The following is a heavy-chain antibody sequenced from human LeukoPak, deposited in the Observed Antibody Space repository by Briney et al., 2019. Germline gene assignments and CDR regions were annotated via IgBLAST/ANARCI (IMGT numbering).Heavy chain of an antibody. CDR3: AKDASDFGDSYFDH. CDR1: GFNFNNYG. V-gene: IGHV3-33*06. J-gene: IGHJ4*02. Sequence: PGGSLRLSCEASGFNFNNYGVHWVRQAPGKGLEWVAALWFDGSHEYYADSVKGRFTISRDNFKNTLFMEMNALTAGDTAIYYCAKDASDFGDSYFDHWGQGTPVTVSS. D-gene: IGHD4-17*01. CDR2: LWFDGSHE.